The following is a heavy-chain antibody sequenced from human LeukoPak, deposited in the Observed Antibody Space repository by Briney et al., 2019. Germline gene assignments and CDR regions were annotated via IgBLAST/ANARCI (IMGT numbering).Heavy chain of an antibody. CDR3: TRDHSGSYGLGV. D-gene: IGHD1-26*01. CDR1: GYTFTSYG. Sequence: ASVKVSCKASGYTFTSYGISWVPQAPGQGLEWMGWISAYNGNTNYAQKLQGRVTMTTDTSTSTAYMELRSLRYDDTAVYYWTRDHSGSYGLGVWGQGTMVTVSS. V-gene: IGHV1-18*01. CDR2: ISAYNGNT. J-gene: IGHJ3*01.